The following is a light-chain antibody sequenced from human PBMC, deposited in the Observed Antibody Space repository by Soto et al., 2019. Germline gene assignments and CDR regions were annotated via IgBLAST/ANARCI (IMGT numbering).Light chain of an antibody. J-gene: IGKJ5*01. CDR1: QSISSW. V-gene: IGKV1-5*01. CDR3: QQLL. Sequence: DIQMTQSPSTLAASLWDRVSITCRASQSISSWLAWYQQKTGKAPKLLIYDASSLESGVPSRFSGSGSGTEFTLTISSLQPEDFATYYCQQLLFGQGIRLE. CDR2: DAS.